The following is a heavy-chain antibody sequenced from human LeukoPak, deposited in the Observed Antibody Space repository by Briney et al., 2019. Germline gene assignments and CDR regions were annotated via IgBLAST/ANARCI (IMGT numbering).Heavy chain of an antibody. J-gene: IGHJ4*02. D-gene: IGHD1-7*01. CDR3: ARVFELTGTTGGDY. V-gene: IGHV1-2*02. Sequence: SVTVSFKASGYTFTGYYMHWVRQAPGQGREWMGWINPNSCGTNYAQKFPSRVTMTRDKSISTAYMELSRLRSDDTAVYYCARVFELTGTTGGDYWGQGTLVTVSS. CDR2: INPNSCGT. CDR1: GYTFTGYY.